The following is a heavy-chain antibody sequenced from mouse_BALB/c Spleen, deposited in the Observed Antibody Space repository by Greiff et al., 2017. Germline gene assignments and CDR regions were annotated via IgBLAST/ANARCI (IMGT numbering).Heavy chain of an antibody. D-gene: IGHD2-4*01. Sequence: QVQLQQSGPGLVQPSQSLSITCTVSGFSLTSYGVHWVRQSPGKGLEWLGVIWSGGSTDYNAAFISRLSISKDNSKSQVFFKMNSLQANDTAIYYCAPSYDYDLGRFAYWGQGTLVTVSA. CDR2: IWSGGST. CDR3: APSYDYDLGRFAY. J-gene: IGHJ3*01. CDR1: GFSLTSYG. V-gene: IGHV2-2*02.